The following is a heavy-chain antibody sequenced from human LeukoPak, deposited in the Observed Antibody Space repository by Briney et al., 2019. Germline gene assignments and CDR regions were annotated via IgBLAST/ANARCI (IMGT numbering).Heavy chain of an antibody. Sequence: SETLSLTCAVYGGSFSGYYWSWIRQPPGKGLEWIGEINHSGSTNYNPSLKSRVTISVDTSKNQFSLKLSSVTAADTAVYYCARGVRAIYWGQGTLVTVPS. D-gene: IGHD2-2*01. CDR1: GGSFSGYY. J-gene: IGHJ4*02. CDR2: INHSGST. CDR3: ARGVRAIY. V-gene: IGHV4-34*01.